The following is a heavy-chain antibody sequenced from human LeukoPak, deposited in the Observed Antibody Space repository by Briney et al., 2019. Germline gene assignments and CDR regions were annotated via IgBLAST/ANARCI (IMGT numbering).Heavy chain of an antibody. CDR1: GYTFTGYY. CDR2: INPNSGGT. D-gene: IGHD3-3*01. V-gene: IGHV1-2*02. Sequence: ASVKVSCKASGYTFTGYYMHWVRQAPGQGLEWMGWINPNSGGTNYAQKFQGRVTMTRDTSISTAYMELSRLRSDDTAVYYCAGVRTIFGVVIHYYYYGMDVWGQGTTVTVSS. J-gene: IGHJ6*02. CDR3: AGVRTIFGVVIHYYYYGMDV.